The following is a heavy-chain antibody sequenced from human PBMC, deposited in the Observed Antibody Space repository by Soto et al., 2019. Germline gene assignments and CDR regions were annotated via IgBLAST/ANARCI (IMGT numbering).Heavy chain of an antibody. J-gene: IGHJ4*02. D-gene: IGHD3-9*01. CDR1: GFTVSSNY. V-gene: IGHV3-53*01. CDR2: IYSGGST. Sequence: EVQLVESGGGLIQPGGSLRLSCAASGFTVSSNYMSWVRQAPGKGLEWVSVIYSGGSTYYADSVKGRFTISRDNSKNTLYLQMNSLRAEDTAVYYCAREHYDILTGERDYFDYWGQGTLVTVSS. CDR3: AREHYDILTGERDYFDY.